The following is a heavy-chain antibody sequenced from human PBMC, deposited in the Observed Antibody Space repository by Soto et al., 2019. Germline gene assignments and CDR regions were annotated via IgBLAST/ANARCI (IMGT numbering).Heavy chain of an antibody. CDR1: GYTFTGYY. J-gene: IGHJ4*02. CDR2: INPNSGGT. Sequence: ASVQVSCKASGYTFTGYYMHWVRQAPGQGLEWMGWINPNSGGTNYAQKFQGWVTMTRDTSISTAYMELSRLRSDDTAVYYCAREYSSGRRFDYWGQGILVTVSS. CDR3: AREYSSGRRFDY. D-gene: IGHD6-19*01. V-gene: IGHV1-2*04.